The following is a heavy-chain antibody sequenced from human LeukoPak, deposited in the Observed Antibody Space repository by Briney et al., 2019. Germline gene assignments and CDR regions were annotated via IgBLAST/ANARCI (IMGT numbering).Heavy chain of an antibody. J-gene: IGHJ4*02. CDR3: ARGGDRSSWSIDY. CDR1: GGSIINDY. D-gene: IGHD6-13*01. CDR2: IYYTGNM. V-gene: IGHV4-59*12. Sequence: SETLSLTCSVSGGSIINDYWNWIRQPPGKGLEWIGYIYYTGNMLYSPPLKSRVTISVDTSKNQFSLKLKSVTAADTAVYYCARGGDRSSWSIDYWGQGTLVTVSS.